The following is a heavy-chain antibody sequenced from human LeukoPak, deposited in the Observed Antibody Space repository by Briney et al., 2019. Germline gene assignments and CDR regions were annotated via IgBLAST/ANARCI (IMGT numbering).Heavy chain of an antibody. CDR1: GFTFDGYA. J-gene: IGHJ4*02. D-gene: IGHD1-26*01. CDR3: AKGNMGAENIDY. V-gene: IGHV3-9*01. Sequence: GGSLRLSCAASGFTFDGYAMHWVRQAPGKGLEWVSGISWNSGSIGYADSVKGRFTISRDNAKNSLYLQMNSLRAEDTALYYCAKGNMGAENIDYWGQGTLVTVSS. CDR2: ISWNSGSI.